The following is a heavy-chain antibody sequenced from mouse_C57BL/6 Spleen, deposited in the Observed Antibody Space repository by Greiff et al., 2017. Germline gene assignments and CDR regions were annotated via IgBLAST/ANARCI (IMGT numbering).Heavy chain of an antibody. Sequence: VQLVESGPGLVQPSQSLSITCTVSGFSLTSYGVHWVRQSPGKGLEWLGVIWSAGSTDSNAAFISRLSISKDNYKSQVFFKMNSLQADDTAIYYCARNSDWDYFDYWGQGTTLTVSS. CDR3: ARNSDWDYFDY. CDR2: IWSAGST. J-gene: IGHJ2*01. CDR1: GFSLTSYG. D-gene: IGHD4-1*01. V-gene: IGHV2-2*01.